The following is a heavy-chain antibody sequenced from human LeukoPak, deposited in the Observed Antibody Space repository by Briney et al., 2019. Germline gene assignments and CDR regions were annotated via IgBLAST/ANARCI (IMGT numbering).Heavy chain of an antibody. V-gene: IGHV5-51*01. CDR1: GYSFATYW. CDR3: ARQTNWNSIDY. J-gene: IGHJ4*01. Sequence: GESLKISCXGSGYSFATYWIGWVRQMPGKGLEWMGIIYPDDSDTRYSPSFQGQVTISADKSISTAYLQWNSLQASDTAIFYCARQTNWNSIDYWGQGTPVTVSS. D-gene: IGHD1-7*01. CDR2: IYPDDSDT.